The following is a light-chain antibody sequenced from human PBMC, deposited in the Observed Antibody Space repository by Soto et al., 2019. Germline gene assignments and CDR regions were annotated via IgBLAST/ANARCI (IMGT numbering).Light chain of an antibody. V-gene: IGKV3-11*01. J-gene: IGKJ3*01. Sequence: IVLTQSPATLSLSPGERATLSCRASQSVSSYLAWYQQKPGQAPRLLIYDASNRATGIPARFSGSGSGTDCPRTISSLEPEDFAVYYCQQRSNWPPLFIFGPGTKVDIK. CDR1: QSVSSY. CDR2: DAS. CDR3: QQRSNWPPLFI.